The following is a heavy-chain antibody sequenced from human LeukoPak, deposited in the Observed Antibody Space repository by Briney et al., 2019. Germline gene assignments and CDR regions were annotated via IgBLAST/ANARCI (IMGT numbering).Heavy chain of an antibody. Sequence: PGRSLRLSCAASGFTFDDYAMHWVRQAPGKGLEWVSGISWNSGSIGYADSVKGRFTISRDNAKNSLYLQMNSLRAEDTALYYCAALDVLDYWGQGTLVTVSS. J-gene: IGHJ4*02. V-gene: IGHV3-9*01. CDR1: GFTFDDYA. CDR3: AALDVLDY. CDR2: ISWNSGSI.